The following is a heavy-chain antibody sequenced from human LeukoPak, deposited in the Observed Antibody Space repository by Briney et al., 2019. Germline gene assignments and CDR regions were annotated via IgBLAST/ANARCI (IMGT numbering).Heavy chain of an antibody. CDR2: FDPEDGET. CDR3: ATVRYCSSTSCYNHYYYYMDV. Sequence: ASVKVSCKVSGHTLTELSMHWVRQAPGKGLEWMGGFDPEDGETIYAQKFQGRVTMTEDTSTDTAYMELSSLRSEDTAVYYCATVRYCSSTSCYNHYYYYMDVWGKGTTVTVSS. V-gene: IGHV1-24*01. D-gene: IGHD2-2*02. CDR1: GHTLTELS. J-gene: IGHJ6*03.